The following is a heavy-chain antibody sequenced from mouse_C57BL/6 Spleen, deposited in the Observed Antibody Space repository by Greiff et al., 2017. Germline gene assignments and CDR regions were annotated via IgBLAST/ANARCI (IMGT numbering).Heavy chain of an antibody. D-gene: IGHD1-1*01. CDR2: ISDGGSYT. CDR3: ARDPPTTGSHWYFDV. V-gene: IGHV5-4*01. Sequence: EVQRVESGGGLVKPGGSLKLSCAASGFTFSSYAMSWVRQTPEKRLEWVATISDGGSYTYYPDNVKGRFTISRDNAKNNLYLQMSHLKSEDTAMYYCARDPPTTGSHWYFDVWGTGTTVTVSS. J-gene: IGHJ1*03. CDR1: GFTFSSYA.